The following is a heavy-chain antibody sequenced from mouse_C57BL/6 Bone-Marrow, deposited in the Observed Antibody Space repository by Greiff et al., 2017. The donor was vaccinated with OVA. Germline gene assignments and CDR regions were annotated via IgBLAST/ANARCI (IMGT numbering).Heavy chain of an antibody. J-gene: IGHJ2*01. Sequence: VQLQQPGAELVKPGASVKMSCKASGYTFTSYWITWVKQRPGQGLEWIGDIYPGSGSTNYNEKFKGKATLTVDTSSSTAYMQRSSLTSEDAAVYYCARRYWEDYWGQGTTLTVSS. CDR2: IYPGSGST. V-gene: IGHV1-55*01. CDR3: ARRYWEDY. D-gene: IGHD4-1*01. CDR1: GYTFTSYW.